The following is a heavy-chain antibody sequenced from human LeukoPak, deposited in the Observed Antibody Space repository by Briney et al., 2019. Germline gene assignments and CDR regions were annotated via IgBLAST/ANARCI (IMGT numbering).Heavy chain of an antibody. CDR2: LSAYNGNT. CDR3: ARESSSWYYYYYGMDV. CDR1: GYTFPSYG. D-gene: IGHD6-13*01. Sequence: GGSVKVSCKASGYTFPSYGISWVRQAPGQGLEWMGWLSAYNGNTNYAQRLQGRVTMTTDTSTSTAYMELRSLRSDDTAVYYCARESSSWYYYYYGMDVWGKGTTVTVSS. V-gene: IGHV1-18*04. J-gene: IGHJ6*04.